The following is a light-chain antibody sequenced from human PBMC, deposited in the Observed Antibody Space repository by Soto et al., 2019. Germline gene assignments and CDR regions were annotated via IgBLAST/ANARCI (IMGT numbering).Light chain of an antibody. J-gene: IGLJ1*01. CDR3: CSYAGNPYV. CDR2: EGS. V-gene: IGLV2-23*01. CDR1: SSDVGSYNS. Sequence: QSALTQPASVSGSPGQSIAISCTGTSSDVGSYNSVSWYQQHPGKATKLMIYEGSKRPSGVSDRFSGSKSGNTASLTISGLQAEDEADYYCCSYAGNPYVFGTGTKVTVL.